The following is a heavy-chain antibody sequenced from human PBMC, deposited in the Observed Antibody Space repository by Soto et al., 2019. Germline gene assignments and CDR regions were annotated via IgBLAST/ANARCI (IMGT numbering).Heavy chain of an antibody. J-gene: IGHJ4*02. CDR3: VNSPDSSPSHY. CDR2: IYWNDDK. V-gene: IGHV2-5*01. D-gene: IGHD5-18*01. CDR1: GFSLSTYGMG. Sequence: QITLKESGPTLVKPTQTLTLTCTFSGFSLSTYGMGVGWIRQPPGKALEWLALIYWNDDKRYSPSLNSRLTTAKDTSKYLVVLTMPNVDPVDAATYSCVNSPDSSPSHYWGQGTMVTVCS.